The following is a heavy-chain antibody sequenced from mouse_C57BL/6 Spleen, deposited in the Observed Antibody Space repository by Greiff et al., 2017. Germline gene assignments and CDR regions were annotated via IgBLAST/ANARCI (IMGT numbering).Heavy chain of an antibody. CDR3: ARTFLLWSYYFDY. CDR1: GYTFTDYY. J-gene: IGHJ2*01. Sequence: EVQLQQSGPELVKPGASVKISCKASGYTFTDYYMNWVKQSHGKSLEWIGDINPNNGGTSYNQKFKGKATLTVDKSSSTAYMELRSLTSEDSAVYYCARTFLLWSYYFDYWGQGTTLTVSS. V-gene: IGHV1-26*01. CDR2: INPNNGGT. D-gene: IGHD2-1*01.